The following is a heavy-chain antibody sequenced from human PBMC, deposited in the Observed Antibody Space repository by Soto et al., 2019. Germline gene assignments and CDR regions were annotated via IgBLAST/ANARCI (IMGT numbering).Heavy chain of an antibody. CDR2: INAGNGNT. Sequence: ASVKASCKASGYTFTSYAMHWLRQAPGQRLEWMGWINAGNGNTKYSQKFQGRVTITRDTSASTAYMELSSLRSEDTAVYYCVKETTMRRGERVFDYWGQGTLVTVSS. J-gene: IGHJ4*02. CDR3: VKETTMRRGERVFDY. CDR1: GYTFTSYA. D-gene: IGHD3-10*01. V-gene: IGHV1-3*01.